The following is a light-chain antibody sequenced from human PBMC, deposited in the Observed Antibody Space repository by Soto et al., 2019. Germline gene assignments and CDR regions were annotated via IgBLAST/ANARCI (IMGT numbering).Light chain of an antibody. J-gene: IGKJ2*01. Sequence: EVVLTQSPGTLSLSPGERATLSCRASQSVSSSYLAWYQQKPGQAPRLLIYGASRRATGIPDRFSGSGSGTDFPLTISGLEPEDFAVYYCQQYGSSPPNTFGQGTKLDIK. CDR1: QSVSSSY. CDR2: GAS. V-gene: IGKV3-20*01. CDR3: QQYGSSPPNT.